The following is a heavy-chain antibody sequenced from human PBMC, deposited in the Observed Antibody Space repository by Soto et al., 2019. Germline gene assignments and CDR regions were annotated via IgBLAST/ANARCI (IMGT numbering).Heavy chain of an antibody. CDR3: AKDRRAGGNSAFYFDF. J-gene: IGHJ4*02. Sequence: GGSLRLSCAASGLKFSNYAMSWVRQAPGKGLEWVSLISATGGGTYYADSVKGRFTISRDNSHNTLYLQVHSLTAEDTAVYYCAKDRRAGGNSAFYFDFWGQGAQVTVSS. V-gene: IGHV3-23*01. CDR2: ISATGGGT. D-gene: IGHD3-16*01. CDR1: GLKFSNYA.